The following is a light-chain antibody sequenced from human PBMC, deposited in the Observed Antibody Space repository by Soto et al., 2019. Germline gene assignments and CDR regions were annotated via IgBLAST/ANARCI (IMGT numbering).Light chain of an antibody. V-gene: IGLV2-8*01. CDR3: SSFAGGGNPVL. CDR1: SSDVGGYNY. Sequence: QSALTQPPSASGSLGQSVTISCTGTSSDVGGYNYVSWHQQHPGKAPKVMIHEVPKRPPGVPDRFSGSKSGNTASLTVSGLQAEDEADYYCSSFAGGGNPVLLGGGTKLTVL. CDR2: EVP. J-gene: IGLJ2*01.